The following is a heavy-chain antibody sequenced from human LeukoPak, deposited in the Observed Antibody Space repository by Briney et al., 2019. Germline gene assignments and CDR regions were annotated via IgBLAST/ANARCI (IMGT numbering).Heavy chain of an antibody. Sequence: PGGSLRLSCAASGFTFSSYAMSWVRQAPGKGLEWVSAISGSGGSTYYADSVKGRFTISRDNSKNTLYLQMNSLRAEDTAVYYCARDHGSAVAGDYFDYWGQGTLVTVSS. D-gene: IGHD6-19*01. V-gene: IGHV3-23*01. CDR2: ISGSGGST. CDR3: ARDHGSAVAGDYFDY. CDR1: GFTFSSYA. J-gene: IGHJ4*02.